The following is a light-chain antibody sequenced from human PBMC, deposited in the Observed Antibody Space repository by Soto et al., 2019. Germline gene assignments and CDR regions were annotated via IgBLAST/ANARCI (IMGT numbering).Light chain of an antibody. V-gene: IGKV3-20*01. CDR3: QHYDSARWT. J-gene: IGKJ1*01. CDR1: QSISSTY. Sequence: EIVLTQSPGTLSLSPGERATLSCRASQSISSTYLTWYHQRPGQAPRLLIYDASRRATGIPDRLSGSGSGTDFSLTIRRLAPEDFAVYYCQHYDSARWTFGLGTKVDIK. CDR2: DAS.